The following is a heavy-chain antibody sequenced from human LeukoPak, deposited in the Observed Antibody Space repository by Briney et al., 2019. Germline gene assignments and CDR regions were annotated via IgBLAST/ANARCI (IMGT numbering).Heavy chain of an antibody. D-gene: IGHD4-17*01. J-gene: IGHJ6*03. Sequence: SETLSLTCTVSGGSINNYYWTWIRQPPGKGLEWLGYISYSGSTSYIPSLKSRVTISVDTSKNQFSLKVNSVTAADTAVYYCARTPKTVKNYYYMDVWGKGTTVTISS. CDR3: ARTPKTVKNYYYMDV. V-gene: IGHV4-59*01. CDR2: ISYSGST. CDR1: GGSINNYY.